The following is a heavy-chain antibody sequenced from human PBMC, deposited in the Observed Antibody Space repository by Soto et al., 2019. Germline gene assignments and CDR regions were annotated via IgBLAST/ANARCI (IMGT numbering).Heavy chain of an antibody. J-gene: IGHJ4*02. CDR2: ISGSGGRT. V-gene: IGHV3-23*01. D-gene: IGHD3-10*01. CDR1: GFTFSDYA. CDR3: AKSYYGSGSSYFDY. Sequence: EVQLLESGGGLVQPGGSLRLSCAASGFTFSDYAMSWVSQAPGKGLEWVSAISGSGGRTYYADYVKGRFTISRDNSKNTRYLQMNSLKAEDTAVYYCAKSYYGSGSSYFDYWGQGTLVTVSS.